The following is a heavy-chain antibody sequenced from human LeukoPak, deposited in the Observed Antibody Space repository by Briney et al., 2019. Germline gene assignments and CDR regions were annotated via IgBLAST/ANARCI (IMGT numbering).Heavy chain of an antibody. CDR2: INPNSGGT. D-gene: IGHD6-13*01. CDR3: ARGIAAPPYYYYGMDV. CDR1: GYTFTGYY. Sequence: ASVKVSCKASGYTFTGYYMHWVRQAPGQGLEWMGWINPNSGGTNYAQKFQGWVTMTRNTSISTAYMELSSLRSEDTAVYYCARGIAAPPYYYYGMDVWGQGTTVTVSS. V-gene: IGHV1-2*04. J-gene: IGHJ6*02.